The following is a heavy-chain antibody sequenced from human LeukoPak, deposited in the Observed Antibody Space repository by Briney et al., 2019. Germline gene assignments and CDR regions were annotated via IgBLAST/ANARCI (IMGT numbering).Heavy chain of an antibody. J-gene: IGHJ5*02. V-gene: IGHV3-23*01. CDR2: ISGSGNT. CDR3: ATQRSAGQSIWFDP. CDR1: GFTFSSYA. D-gene: IGHD6-13*01. Sequence: GGSLRLSCAASGFTFSSYAMSWVRQAPRKGLEWVSSISGSGNTNYVDSVKGRFTISRDNSENTLYLQMNSLRAEDTALYYCATQRSAGQSIWFDPWGQGTLATVSS.